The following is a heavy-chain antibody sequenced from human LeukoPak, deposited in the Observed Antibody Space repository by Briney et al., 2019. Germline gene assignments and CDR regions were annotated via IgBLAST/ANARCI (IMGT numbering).Heavy chain of an antibody. CDR1: GFTFSSYA. J-gene: IGHJ4*02. CDR2: ISYDGSNK. Sequence: GGSPRLSCAASGFTFSSYAMHWVRQAPGKGLEWVAVISYDGSNKYYADSVKGRFTISRDNSKNTLYLQMNSLRAEDTAVYYCAKDTDSSGYYFDYWGQGTLVTVSS. CDR3: AKDTDSSGYYFDY. V-gene: IGHV3-30*04. D-gene: IGHD3-22*01.